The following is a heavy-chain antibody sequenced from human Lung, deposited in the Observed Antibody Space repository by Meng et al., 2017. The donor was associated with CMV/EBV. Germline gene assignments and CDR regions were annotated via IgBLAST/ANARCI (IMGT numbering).Heavy chain of an antibody. CDR1: GDCSSYS. CDR3: AREQYCSNTNCFNWFDS. CDR2: IIPVRGIT. Sequence: GDCSSYSVSWVRQAPGQGLEWMGRIIPVRGITNYAQKFQGRVTITADRSTSTFYMELSSLRSEDTAMYYCAREQYCSNTNCFNWFDSWAQGTLVTVSS. J-gene: IGHJ5*01. D-gene: IGHD2-2*01. V-gene: IGHV1-69*04.